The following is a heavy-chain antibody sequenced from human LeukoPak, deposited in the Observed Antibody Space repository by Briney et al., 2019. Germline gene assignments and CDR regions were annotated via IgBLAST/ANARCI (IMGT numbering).Heavy chain of an antibody. D-gene: IGHD5-18*01. CDR2: IYYSGST. J-gene: IGHJ3*02. CDR3: ARHVPQVSGYPDAFDI. V-gene: IGHV4-39*01. CDR1: GGSISSSSYY. Sequence: PSETLSLTCTVSGGSISSSSYYCGLIRQPPGKGLEWIGIIYYSGSTYYNPSLKSRVTISVDTSKNQFSLKLSTLTAADTAVYYCARHVPQVSGYPDAFDIWGQGTMVTVSS.